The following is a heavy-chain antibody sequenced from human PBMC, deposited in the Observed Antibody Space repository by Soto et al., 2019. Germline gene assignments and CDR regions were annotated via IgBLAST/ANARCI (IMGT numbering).Heavy chain of an antibody. Sequence: GGSLRLSCAASGFTFSSYAMSWVRQAPGKGLEWVSAISGSGGSTYYADSVKGRFTISRDNSKNTLYLQMNSLRAEDTAVYYCAKKGNKSMIVVPDAFDICGQGTMVIVSS. D-gene: IGHD3-22*01. J-gene: IGHJ3*02. CDR3: AKKGNKSMIVVPDAFDI. V-gene: IGHV3-23*01. CDR2: ISGSGGST. CDR1: GFTFSSYA.